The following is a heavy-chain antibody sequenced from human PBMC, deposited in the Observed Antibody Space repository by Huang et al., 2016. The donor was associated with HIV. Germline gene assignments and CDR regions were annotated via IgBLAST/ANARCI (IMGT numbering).Heavy chain of an antibody. V-gene: IGHV4-39*01. CDR1: GGSITSSSYY. Sequence: QLQLQGSGPGLVKPSETLSLTCTVSGGSITSSSYYWGWIRQPPGKGLEWVGSIYYGGSTDYNPSLKSRFTVSVDTSKNQFSLKLSSVTAADTAVYYCARHFSYYDSSGYTPWDAFDIWGQGTMVTVSS. J-gene: IGHJ3*02. CDR2: IYYGGST. D-gene: IGHD3-22*01. CDR3: ARHFSYYDSSGYTPWDAFDI.